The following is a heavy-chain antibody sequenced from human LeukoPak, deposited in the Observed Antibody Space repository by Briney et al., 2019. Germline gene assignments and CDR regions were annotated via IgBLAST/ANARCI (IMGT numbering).Heavy chain of an antibody. V-gene: IGHV4-59*01. D-gene: IGHD2-15*01. J-gene: IGHJ4*02. Sequence: SETLSLTCTVSGGSISSYYWSWIRQPPGKGLEWIGYIYYSGSTNYDPSLKSRVTISVDTSKNQFSLKLSSVTAADTAVYYCARDTEGVVGLFDYWGQGTLVTVSS. CDR2: IYYSGST. CDR1: GGSISSYY. CDR3: ARDTEGVVGLFDY.